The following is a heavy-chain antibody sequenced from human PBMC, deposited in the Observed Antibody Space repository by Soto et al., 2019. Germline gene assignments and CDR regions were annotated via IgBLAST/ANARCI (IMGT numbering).Heavy chain of an antibody. CDR1: GGTFSSYT. CDR3: ASVRRSGSGMQQLNYYYYGMDV. J-gene: IGHJ6*02. D-gene: IGHD6-13*01. Sequence: GASVKVSCKASGGTFSSYTISWVRQAPGQGLEWMGRIIPIHGITNYAQKFQGRVTITTDTSTSTAYMELSSLRSEDTAVYYCASVRRSGSGMQQLNYYYYGMDVWGQGTTVTVSS. CDR2: IIPIHGIT. V-gene: IGHV1-69*02.